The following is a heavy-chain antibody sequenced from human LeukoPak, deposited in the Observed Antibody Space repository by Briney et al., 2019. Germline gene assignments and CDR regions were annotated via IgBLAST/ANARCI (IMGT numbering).Heavy chain of an antibody. D-gene: IGHD2-2*01. Sequence: SETLSLTCTVSGYSISSGYYWGWIRQPPGKGLEWIGEINHSGSTNYNPSLKSRVTISVDTSKNQFSLKLSSVTAADTAVYYCARARDIVLVPRRYYFDYWGQGTLVTVSS. CDR1: GYSISSGYY. J-gene: IGHJ4*02. CDR3: ARARDIVLVPRRYYFDY. V-gene: IGHV4-38-2*02. CDR2: INHSGST.